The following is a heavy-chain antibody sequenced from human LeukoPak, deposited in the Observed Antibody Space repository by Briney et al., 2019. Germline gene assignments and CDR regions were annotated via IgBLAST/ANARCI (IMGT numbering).Heavy chain of an antibody. CDR1: GFSFSAYG. J-gene: IGHJ4*02. Sequence: GGSLRLSCVASGFSFSAYGMKWARQVPVKGLEWISYISHHSTIIRYADLVRGRFTISRDDAQSSVYLQMNSLRPEDTAVYYCARNLIEKGAWDYWGQGALVTVSS. V-gene: IGHV3-48*01. CDR2: ISHHSTII. CDR3: ARNLIEKGAWDY. D-gene: IGHD2-21*01.